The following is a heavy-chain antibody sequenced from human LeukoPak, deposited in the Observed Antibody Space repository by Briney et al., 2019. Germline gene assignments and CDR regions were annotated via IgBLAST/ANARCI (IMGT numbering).Heavy chain of an antibody. Sequence: GGSLRLSCAASGFTFSSYSIHWVRQAPGKGLEWVAVISYDGSNKYYADSVKGRFTISRDNSKNTLYLRMNSLRAEDTAVYYCARSLYAAAPIDYWGQGTLVTVSS. J-gene: IGHJ4*02. D-gene: IGHD6-13*01. CDR3: ARSLYAAAPIDY. CDR1: GFTFSSYS. CDR2: ISYDGSNK. V-gene: IGHV3-30*03.